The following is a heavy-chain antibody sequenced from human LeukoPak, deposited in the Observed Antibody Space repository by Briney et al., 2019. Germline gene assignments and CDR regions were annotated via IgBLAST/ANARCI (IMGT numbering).Heavy chain of an antibody. J-gene: IGHJ2*01. Sequence: PGGSLRLSCAPSGFTFSIYWMSWVRQTPGKGLEWVANINQGGSEKYYVDSVRGRFTISRDNAKNSLYLQMNSLRAEDTAVYYCARGSGSSSNWYFDLWGRGTLVTVSS. CDR1: GFTFSIYW. CDR3: ARGSGSSSNWYFDL. D-gene: IGHD6-6*01. CDR2: INQGGSEK. V-gene: IGHV3-7*03.